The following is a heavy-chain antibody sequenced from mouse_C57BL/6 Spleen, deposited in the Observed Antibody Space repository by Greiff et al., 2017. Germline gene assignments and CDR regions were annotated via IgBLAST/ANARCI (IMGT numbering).Heavy chain of an antibody. D-gene: IGHD2-4*01. Sequence: VQLKQSGPELVKPGASVKMSCKASGYTFTDYNMHWVKQSHGKSLEWIGYINPNNGGTSYNQKFKGKATLTVNKSSSTAYMELRSLTSEDSAVYYCARAGDYDWYFDVWGTGTTVTVSS. CDR2: INPNNGGT. V-gene: IGHV1-22*01. CDR3: ARAGDYDWYFDV. J-gene: IGHJ1*03. CDR1: GYTFTDYN.